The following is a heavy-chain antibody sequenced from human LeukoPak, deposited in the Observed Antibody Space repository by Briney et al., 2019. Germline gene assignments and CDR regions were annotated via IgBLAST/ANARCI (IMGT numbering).Heavy chain of an antibody. J-gene: IGHJ4*02. CDR3: AREHDYGDY. CDR2: IYSGGST. V-gene: IGHV3-66*02. CDR1: GFTASSNY. D-gene: IGHD1/OR15-1a*01. Sequence: GGSLRLSCAASGFTASSNYMSWVRQAPGKGLEWVSVIYSGGSTYYADSVKGRFTISRDNSKNTLYLQMNSLRAEDTAVYYCAREHDYGDYWGQGTLVTVSS.